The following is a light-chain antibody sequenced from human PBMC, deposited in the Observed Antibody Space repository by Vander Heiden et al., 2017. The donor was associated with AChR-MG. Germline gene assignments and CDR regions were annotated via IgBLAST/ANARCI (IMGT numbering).Light chain of an antibody. J-gene: IGKJ1*01. CDR2: WSS. Sequence: DIVMIQSPDSLAVSPGERATINCKAGQSVLYRNNNQNYLSWYQQKPGQAPKLLISWSSTRESGVPDRFSGSGSGTDFTLTISSLQAEDVAVYYCQQYYDTPWTFGQGTKVEVK. CDR1: QSVLYRNNNQNY. V-gene: IGKV4-1*01. CDR3: QQYYDTPWT.